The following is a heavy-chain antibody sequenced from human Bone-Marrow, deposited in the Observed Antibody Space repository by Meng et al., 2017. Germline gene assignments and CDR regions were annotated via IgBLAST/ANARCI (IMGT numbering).Heavy chain of an antibody. CDR1: GGSFSGYY. Sequence: VQLQQGGEGLLKPSETLSLTCAVYGGSFSGYYWSWIRQPPGKGLEWIGEIYQSGSTNYNPSLKSRVTISVDKSKNQFSLKLSSVTAADTAVYYCARPDYGDYLYYFDYWGQGALVTVSS. CDR2: IYQSGST. J-gene: IGHJ4*02. V-gene: IGHV4-34*01. D-gene: IGHD4-17*01. CDR3: ARPDYGDYLYYFDY.